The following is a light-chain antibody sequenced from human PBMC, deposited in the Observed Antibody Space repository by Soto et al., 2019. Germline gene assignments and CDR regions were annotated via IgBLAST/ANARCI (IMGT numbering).Light chain of an antibody. CDR3: QQRSNWPALT. Sequence: EALLTQLPANLSLSPGESATLSCRASQSVSYHLAWYQQKRGQAPRLLIYDASKRATGVPARFSASKSGTDFTLTIRRLEPQDFAVYYCQQRSNWPALTLGGGTKVEI. CDR2: DAS. V-gene: IGKV3-11*01. J-gene: IGKJ4*01. CDR1: QSVSYH.